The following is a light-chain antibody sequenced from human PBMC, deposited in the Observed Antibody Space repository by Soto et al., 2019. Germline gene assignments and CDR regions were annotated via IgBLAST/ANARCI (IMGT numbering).Light chain of an antibody. Sequence: QSALTQPASVSGSPGQSITISCTGTSSDVGGSNYVSWYQQHPGKAPKLIIFDVSHRPSGFSNRFSGSKSGNTASLTISGLLAEDEAHYYCSSYTSSSTYVFGTGTKVTVL. V-gene: IGLV2-14*03. CDR1: SSDVGGSNY. J-gene: IGLJ1*01. CDR3: SSYTSSSTYV. CDR2: DVS.